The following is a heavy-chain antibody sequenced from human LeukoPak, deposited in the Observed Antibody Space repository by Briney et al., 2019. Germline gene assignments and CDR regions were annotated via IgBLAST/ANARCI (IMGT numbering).Heavy chain of an antibody. Sequence: SETLSLTCAVYGGSFSGYYWSWIRQPPGKGLEWIGEIDHSGSTNYNPSLKSRVTISVDTSKNQFSLKLSSVTAADTAVYYCARGISDFWSGYYLYFDYWGQGTLVTVSS. J-gene: IGHJ4*02. CDR2: IDHSGST. V-gene: IGHV4-34*01. CDR3: ARGISDFWSGYYLYFDY. CDR1: GGSFSGYY. D-gene: IGHD3-3*01.